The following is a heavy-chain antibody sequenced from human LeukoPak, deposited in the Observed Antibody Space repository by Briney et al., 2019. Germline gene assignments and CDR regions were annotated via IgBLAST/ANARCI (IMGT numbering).Heavy chain of an antibody. Sequence: GGSLRLSCAASGCTFSSYTMNWVRQAPGKGPEWVSSISSRSSYIYYADSVKGRFTISRDNAKNSLYLHMNSLRAEDTAVYYCAKDIFVRLGTRVGLLDYWGEGTLVTVSS. CDR3: AKDIFVRLGTRVGLLDY. J-gene: IGHJ4*02. D-gene: IGHD5-24*01. CDR1: GCTFSSYT. V-gene: IGHV3-21*01. CDR2: ISSRSSYI.